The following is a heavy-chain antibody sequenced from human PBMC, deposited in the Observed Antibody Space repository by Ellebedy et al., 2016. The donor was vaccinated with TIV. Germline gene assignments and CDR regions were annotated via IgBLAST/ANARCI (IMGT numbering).Heavy chain of an antibody. CDR1: GFTFSSYS. Sequence: GESLKISCAASGFTFSSYSMNWVRQAPGKGLEWVSSISSSSSYIYYADSVKGRFTISRDNAKNSLYLQMNSLRAEDTAVYYCARGGRYCSSTSCDDYWGQGTLVTVSS. V-gene: IGHV3-21*01. J-gene: IGHJ4*02. D-gene: IGHD2-2*01. CDR2: ISSSSSYI. CDR3: ARGGRYCSSTSCDDY.